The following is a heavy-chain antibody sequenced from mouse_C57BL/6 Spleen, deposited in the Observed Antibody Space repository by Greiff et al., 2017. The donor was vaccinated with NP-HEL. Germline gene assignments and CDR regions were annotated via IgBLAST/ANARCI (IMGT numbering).Heavy chain of an antibody. J-gene: IGHJ3*01. V-gene: IGHV1-62-2*01. CDR3: ARHEDPGDPYYYGSSHFAY. Sequence: VQLQQSGAELVKPGASVKLSCKASGYTFTEYTIHWVKQRSGQGLEWIGWFYPGSGRIKYNEKFKDKATLTADKSSSTVYMELSRLTSEDSAVYFCARHEDPGDPYYYGSSHFAYWGQGTLVTVSA. D-gene: IGHD1-1*01. CDR1: GYTFTEYT. CDR2: FYPGSGRI.